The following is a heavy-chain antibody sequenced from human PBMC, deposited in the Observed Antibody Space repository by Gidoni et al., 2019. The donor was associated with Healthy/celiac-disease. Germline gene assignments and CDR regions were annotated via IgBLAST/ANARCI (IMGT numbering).Heavy chain of an antibody. D-gene: IGHD4-17*01. CDR2: ISSSSSTI. Sequence: EVQLVESGGGLVQPGGSLRLSCAASGFTFSSYSMNWVRQAPGKGLEWVSYISSSSSTIYYADSVKGRFTISRDNAKNSLYLQMNSLRDEDTAVYYCARDTTTTEFYYYYYYMDVWGKGTTVTVSS. CDR1: GFTFSSYS. CDR3: ARDTTTTEFYYYYYYMDV. V-gene: IGHV3-48*02. J-gene: IGHJ6*03.